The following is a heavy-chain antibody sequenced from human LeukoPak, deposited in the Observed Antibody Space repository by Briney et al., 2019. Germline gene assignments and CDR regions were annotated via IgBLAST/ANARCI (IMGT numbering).Heavy chain of an antibody. CDR2: IRYDGSNK. Sequence: GRSLRLSCAASGFTFSSYGMHWVRQAPGKGLEWVAFIRYDGSNKYYADSVKSRFTISRDNSKNTLYLQMNSLRAEDTAVYYCAKDPRKYQLLLVGGNFDYWGQGTLVTVSS. CDR3: AKDPRKYQLLLVGGNFDY. J-gene: IGHJ4*02. V-gene: IGHV3-30*02. D-gene: IGHD2-2*01. CDR1: GFTFSSYG.